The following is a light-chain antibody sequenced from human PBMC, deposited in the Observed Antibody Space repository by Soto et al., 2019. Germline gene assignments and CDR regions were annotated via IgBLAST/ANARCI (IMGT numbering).Light chain of an antibody. CDR1: QSISNW. J-gene: IGKJ1*01. CDR2: KAS. V-gene: IGKV1-5*03. CDR3: QQYNTFLPT. Sequence: DTQMTQSPSTLSASVGDRVTITCRASQSISNWLAWYQQRPGRAPKLLIYKASNLQSGVPSRFSGSGSGTEFTLTINRLQPDDFANYYWQQYNTFLPTFGEGTKVEFK.